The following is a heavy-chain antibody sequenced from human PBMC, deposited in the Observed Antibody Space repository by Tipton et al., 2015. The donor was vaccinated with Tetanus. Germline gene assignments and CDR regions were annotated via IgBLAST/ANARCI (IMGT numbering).Heavy chain of an antibody. CDR3: ARERIEAFYYHGLDV. CDR1: GGSISSYY. D-gene: IGHD2-21*01. CDR2: IYYSGST. J-gene: IGHJ6*04. V-gene: IGHV4-59*01. Sequence: TLSLTCTVSGGSISSYYWSWIRQPPGKGLEWIGYIYYSGSTNYNPSLKSRVTISVDTSKNQFSLQLAFVTAADTAIYYCARERIEAFYYHGLDVWGSGTTVTVSS.